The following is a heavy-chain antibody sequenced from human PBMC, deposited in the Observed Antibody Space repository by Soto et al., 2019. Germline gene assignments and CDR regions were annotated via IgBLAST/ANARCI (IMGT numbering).Heavy chain of an antibody. D-gene: IGHD3-22*01. CDR2: IGTAGDP. CDR1: GFTFSSYD. J-gene: IGHJ3*02. CDR3: ARGSSEYYDSSGSSFDI. Sequence: VQLVESGGGVVQPGRSLRLSCAASGFTFSSYDMHWVRQATGKGLEWVSAIGTAGDPYYPGSVKGRFTISRENAKNSLYLQMNSLRAGDTAVYYCARGSSEYYDSSGSSFDIWGQGTMVTVSS. V-gene: IGHV3-13*05.